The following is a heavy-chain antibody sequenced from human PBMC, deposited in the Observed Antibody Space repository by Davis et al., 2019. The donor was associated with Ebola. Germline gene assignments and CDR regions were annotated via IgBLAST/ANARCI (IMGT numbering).Heavy chain of an antibody. CDR1: GFTFSSYD. D-gene: IGHD2-15*01. J-gene: IGHJ6*02. CDR2: ISGSGGST. CDR3: AKWDCSGGSCYGMDV. Sequence: PGGSLRLSCAASGFTFSSYDIHWVRQAPGKGLEWVSAISGSGGSTYYADSVKGRFTISRDNSKNTLYLQMNSLRAEDTAVYYCAKWDCSGGSCYGMDVWGQGTTVTVSS. V-gene: IGHV3-23*01.